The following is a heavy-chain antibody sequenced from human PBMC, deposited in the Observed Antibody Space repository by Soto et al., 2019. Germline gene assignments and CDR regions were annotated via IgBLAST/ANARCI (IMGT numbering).Heavy chain of an antibody. V-gene: IGHV3-74*01. CDR1: GFTFSSYW. D-gene: IGHD3-16*01. CDR2: INSDGSST. CDR3: AREEHYEITFGGVNWFDP. Sequence: GGSLRLSCAASGFTFSSYWMHWVRQAPGKGLVWVSRINSDGSSTSYADSVKGRFTISRDNAKNTLYLQMNSLRAEDTAVYYCAREEHYEITFGGVNWFDPWGQGTLVTVSS. J-gene: IGHJ5*02.